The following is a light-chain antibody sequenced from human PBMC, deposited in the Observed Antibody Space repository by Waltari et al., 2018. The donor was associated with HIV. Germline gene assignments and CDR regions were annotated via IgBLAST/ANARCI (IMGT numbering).Light chain of an antibody. CDR3: VLYMGSGVWV. CDR1: SGSVSTSYY. CDR2: STN. J-gene: IGLJ3*02. Sequence: QTVVTQEPSFSVSPGGTVPLPCGLSSGSVSTSYYTGWYQQTPGQAPRTLIYSTNTRSSGVPDRFSGSILGNKAALTITGAQADDESDYYCVLYMGSGVWVFGGGTKLTVL. V-gene: IGLV8-61*01.